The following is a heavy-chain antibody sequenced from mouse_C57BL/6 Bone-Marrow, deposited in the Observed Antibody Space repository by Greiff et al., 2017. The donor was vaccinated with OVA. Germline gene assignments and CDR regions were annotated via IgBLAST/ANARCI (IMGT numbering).Heavy chain of an antibody. Sequence: EVKLMESGGGLVKPGGSLKLSCAASGFTFSSYAMSWVRQTPEQRLEWVATISDGGSYTYYPDNVKGRFTISTDNAKNNLYLQMSHLKSEDTAVCCCASDYYDSGGAYWGQGTLVTVSA. D-gene: IGHD1-1*01. V-gene: IGHV5-4*03. J-gene: IGHJ3*01. CDR3: ASDYYDSGGAY. CDR1: GFTFSSYA. CDR2: ISDGGSYT.